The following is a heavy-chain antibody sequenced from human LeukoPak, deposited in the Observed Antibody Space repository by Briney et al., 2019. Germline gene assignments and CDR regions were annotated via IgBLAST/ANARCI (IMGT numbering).Heavy chain of an antibody. J-gene: IGHJ4*02. CDR2: IYYSGST. CDR3: ARSTIFGVVPYY. D-gene: IGHD3-3*01. V-gene: IGHV4-30-4*08. CDR1: GGSISSGDYY. Sequence: SQTLSLTCTVSGGSISSGDYYWSWIRQPPGKGLEWIGYIYYSGSTYYNPSLKSRVTISVDTSKNQFSLKLSSVTAADTAVYYCARSTIFGVVPYYWGQGTLVTVSS.